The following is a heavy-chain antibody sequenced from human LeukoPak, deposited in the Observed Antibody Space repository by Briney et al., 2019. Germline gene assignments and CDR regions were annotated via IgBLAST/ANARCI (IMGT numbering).Heavy chain of an antibody. CDR3: AKSPGPTVTTIDY. CDR1: GFTFSSYA. J-gene: IGHJ4*02. D-gene: IGHD4-17*01. Sequence: GGSLRLSCAASGFTFSSYAMSWVRQAPGKGLEWVSAISGSGGSTYYADSVKGRFTISSDNSKNTLYLQMNSLRAEDTAVYYCAKSPGPTVTTIDYWGQGTLVTVSS. CDR2: ISGSGGST. V-gene: IGHV3-23*01.